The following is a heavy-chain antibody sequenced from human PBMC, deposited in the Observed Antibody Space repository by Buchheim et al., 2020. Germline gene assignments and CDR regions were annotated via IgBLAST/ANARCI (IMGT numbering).Heavy chain of an antibody. CDR1: GDTISSNRAA. D-gene: IGHD3-22*01. CDR2: TYYKSKWFF. V-gene: IGHV6-1*01. Sequence: QVQLQESGPGLVKPSQTLSLTCAISGDTISSNRAAWNWIRQSPARGLEWLGRTYYKSKWFFEYARSVRSRMTINPDTAENQFSLQLKSVTPEDTAVYYCARGYYDSAAYYYLKDWGQGTL. J-gene: IGHJ4*02. CDR3: ARGYYDSAAYYYLKD.